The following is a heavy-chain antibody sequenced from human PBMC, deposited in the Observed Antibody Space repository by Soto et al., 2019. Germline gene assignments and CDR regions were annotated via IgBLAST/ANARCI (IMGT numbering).Heavy chain of an antibody. Sequence: EVQLLESGGGLVQPGGSLRLSCAASGLTFSGYGMSWVRQAPGTGLEWVSAISGSGSTTYYADSVQGRFTISRDDSKNTLFLQMNSLRAEDTAVYYCVTRSRGLQSSPPRLDSWGQGTLVTVSS. D-gene: IGHD4-4*01. V-gene: IGHV3-23*01. CDR2: ISGSGSTT. CDR1: GLTFSGYG. CDR3: VTRSRGLQSSPPRLDS. J-gene: IGHJ4*02.